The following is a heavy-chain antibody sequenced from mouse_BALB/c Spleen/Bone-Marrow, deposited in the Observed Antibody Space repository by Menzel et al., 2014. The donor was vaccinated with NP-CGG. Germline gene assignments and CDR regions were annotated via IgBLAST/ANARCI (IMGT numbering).Heavy chain of an antibody. CDR2: IWAGGST. V-gene: IGHV2-9*02. Sequence: VKLMESGPGLVSPSQSLSITCTVSGFSLTSYGVHWVRQSPGKGLEWLGAIWAGGSTNYNSALMSRLSITKDNSKNQVFLGMDSLQTDDTAMYYCARVFTTATWGFAYWGQGTLVTVSA. D-gene: IGHD1-2*01. CDR3: ARVFTTATWGFAY. J-gene: IGHJ3*01. CDR1: GFSLTSYG.